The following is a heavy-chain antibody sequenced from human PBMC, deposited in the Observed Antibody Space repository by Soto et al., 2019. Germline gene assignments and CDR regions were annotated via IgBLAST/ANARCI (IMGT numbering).Heavy chain of an antibody. CDR2: IKQNGSSK. CDR1: GFTFSSYW. CDR3: AKAPRRLYCSSTSCYDLPAGYYYYMDV. D-gene: IGHD2-2*01. V-gene: IGHV3-7*03. J-gene: IGHJ6*03. Sequence: GGSLRFSCAASGFTFSSYWMSWVRQAPGKGLEWVANIKQNGSSKYYVDSVKGRFTISRDNSKNTLYLQMNSLRAEDTAVYYCAKAPRRLYCSSTSCYDLPAGYYYYMDVWGKGTTVTVSS.